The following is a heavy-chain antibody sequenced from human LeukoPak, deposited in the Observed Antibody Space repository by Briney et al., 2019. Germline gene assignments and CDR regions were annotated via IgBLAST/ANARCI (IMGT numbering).Heavy chain of an antibody. CDR1: GFTFSSYS. J-gene: IGHJ4*02. D-gene: IGHD2-15*01. V-gene: IGHV3-21*01. Sequence: GGSLRLSCAASGFTFSSYSMNWVRQAPGKGLELVSSISSGSSYIYYADSVKGRFTISRDNAKNSLYLQMNSLRAEDTAVYYCARHSGHDFDYWGQGTLVTVSS. CDR3: ARHSGHDFDY. CDR2: ISSGSSYI.